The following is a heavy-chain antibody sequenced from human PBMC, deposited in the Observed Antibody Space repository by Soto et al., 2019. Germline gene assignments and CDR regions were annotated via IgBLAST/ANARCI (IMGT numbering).Heavy chain of an antibody. D-gene: IGHD6-19*01. CDR2: ISGSGGST. V-gene: IGHV3-23*01. Sequence: GESLKISCAASGFTFSSYAMSWVRQAPGKGLEWVSAISGSGGSTYYADSVKGRFTISRDNSKNTLYLQMNSLRAEDTAVYYCARDQKWLVRDAFDIWGQGTMVTVSS. CDR1: GFTFSSYA. J-gene: IGHJ3*02. CDR3: ARDQKWLVRDAFDI.